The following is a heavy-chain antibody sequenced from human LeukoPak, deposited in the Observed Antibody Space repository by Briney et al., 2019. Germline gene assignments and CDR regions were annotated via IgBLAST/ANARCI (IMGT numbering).Heavy chain of an antibody. CDR1: GGTFSSYA. D-gene: IGHD4-17*01. V-gene: IGHV1-69*04. J-gene: IGHJ4*02. Sequence: GASVKVSCKASGGTFSSYAISWVRQAPGQGLEWMGRIIPILGIANYAQKFQGRVTITADKSTSTAYMELSSLRSEDTAVYYCASEPLGDYGALYYFDYWGQGTLVTVSS. CDR2: IIPILGIA. CDR3: ASEPLGDYGALYYFDY.